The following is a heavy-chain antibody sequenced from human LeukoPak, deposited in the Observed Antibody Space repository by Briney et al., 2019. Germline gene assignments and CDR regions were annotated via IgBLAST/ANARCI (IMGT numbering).Heavy chain of an antibody. CDR1: RDSITSTTYY. V-gene: IGHV4-39*02. D-gene: IGHD2/OR15-2a*01. J-gene: IGHJ5*02. CDR2: IYFIGTT. CDR3: AKVMKTSDVIVYSCFDP. Sequence: PETPSLTCTLPRDSITSTTYYCGWIRQTPRKWLECIGSIYFIGTTYYNPPFKSGATIPVETPRNHFSLKLSSVTPANTPYNNCAKVMKTSDVIVYSCFDPWGQGTLVTVSS.